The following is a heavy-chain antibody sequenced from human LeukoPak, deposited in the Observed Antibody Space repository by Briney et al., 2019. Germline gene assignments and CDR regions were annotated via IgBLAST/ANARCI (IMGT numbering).Heavy chain of an antibody. D-gene: IGHD2-2*01. CDR1: GGSISSGDYY. J-gene: IGHJ4*02. CDR2: IYYSGST. V-gene: IGHV4-30-4*02. Sequence: SETLSLTCTVSGGSISSGDYYWSWIRQPPGKGLEWIGYIYYSGSTYYNPSLKSRVTISVDTSKNQFSLSLSPVTAADTAVYYCASGNVVVPTAPYFDYWGQGTLVTVSS. CDR3: ASGNVVVPTAPYFDY.